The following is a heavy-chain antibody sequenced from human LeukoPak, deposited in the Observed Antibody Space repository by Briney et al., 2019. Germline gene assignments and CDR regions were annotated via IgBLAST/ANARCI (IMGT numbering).Heavy chain of an antibody. CDR2: INHSGST. V-gene: IGHV4-34*01. Sequence: SETLSLTCAVYGGSFSGYYWSWIRQPPGKGLEWIGEINHSGSTNYNPSLKSRVTISVDTSKDQFSLKLSSVTAADTAVYYCARGPYSSSWFDYWGQGTLVTVSS. D-gene: IGHD6-13*01. CDR1: GGSFSGYY. J-gene: IGHJ4*02. CDR3: ARGPYSSSWFDY.